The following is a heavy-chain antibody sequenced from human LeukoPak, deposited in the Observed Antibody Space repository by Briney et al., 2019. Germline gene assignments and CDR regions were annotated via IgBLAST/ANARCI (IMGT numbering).Heavy chain of an antibody. V-gene: IGHV3-74*01. CDR3: ARDTCSGGSCYSDYYYMDV. D-gene: IGHD2-15*01. Sequence: GGSLRLSCAASGFTFSSYWMHWVRQAPGKGLMWVSRIKSDGSSTSYADSVKGRFTISRDNAKNTLYLQMNSLRAEDTAVYYCARDTCSGGSCYSDYYYMDVWGKGTTVTVSS. CDR1: GFTFSSYW. CDR2: IKSDGSST. J-gene: IGHJ6*03.